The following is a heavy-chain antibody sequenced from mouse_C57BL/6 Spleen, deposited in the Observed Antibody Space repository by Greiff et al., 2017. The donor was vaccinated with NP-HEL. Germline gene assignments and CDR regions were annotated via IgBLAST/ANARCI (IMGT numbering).Heavy chain of an antibody. Sequence: EVQLPQSGPELVKPGASVKISCKASGYTFTDYYMNWVKQSHGKSLEWIGDINPNNGGTSYNQKFKGKATLTVDKSSSTAYMELRSLTSEDSAVYYCARSDYWGQSTTLTVSS. CDR1: GYTFTDYY. J-gene: IGHJ2*01. CDR3: ARSDY. CDR2: INPNNGGT. V-gene: IGHV1-26*01.